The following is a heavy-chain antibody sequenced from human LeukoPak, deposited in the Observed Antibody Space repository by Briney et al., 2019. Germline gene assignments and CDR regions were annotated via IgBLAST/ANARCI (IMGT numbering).Heavy chain of an antibody. Sequence: GGSLRHSCAASGFDFSSNWMHWVRHAPGQGLVWVSRIKGDGISTNYADSVKGRFTISRDIAKNTLYLQMNSLRAEGTGVYYCAKDHYWSIDYWGRGTLVTVSS. CDR3: AKDHYWSIDY. CDR1: GFDFSSNW. CDR2: IKGDGIST. V-gene: IGHV3-74*01. J-gene: IGHJ4*02. D-gene: IGHD3-3*01.